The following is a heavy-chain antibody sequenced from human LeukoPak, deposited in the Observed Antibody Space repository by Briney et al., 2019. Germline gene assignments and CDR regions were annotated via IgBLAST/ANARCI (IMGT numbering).Heavy chain of an antibody. CDR2: IWYDGSNK. V-gene: IGHV3-33*06. Sequence: PGRSLRLSCAASGFTFSSYGMHWVRQAPGKGLEWVAVIWYDGSNKYYADSVKGRFTISRDNSKNTLYLQMNSLSAEDTAVYYCAKGTYGSGSYYMYYWGQGTLVTVSS. CDR1: GFTFSSYG. CDR3: AKGTYGSGSYYMYY. D-gene: IGHD3-10*01. J-gene: IGHJ4*02.